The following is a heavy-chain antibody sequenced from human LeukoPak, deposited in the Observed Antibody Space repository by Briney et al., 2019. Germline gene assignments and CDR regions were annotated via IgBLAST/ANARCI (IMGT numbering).Heavy chain of an antibody. J-gene: IGHJ6*02. CDR3: ARGSYRDSSGYYWRYYYYYGMDV. V-gene: IGHV1-18*01. CDR1: GYTFTSYG. CDR2: ISAYNGNT. D-gene: IGHD3-22*01. Sequence: GASVKVSCKASGYTFTSYGISWVRQAPGQGLEWMGWISAYNGNTNYAQKLQGRVTMTTDTSTSTAYMELRSLRSDDTAVYYCARGSYRDSSGYYWRYYYYYGMDVWGQGTTVTVSS.